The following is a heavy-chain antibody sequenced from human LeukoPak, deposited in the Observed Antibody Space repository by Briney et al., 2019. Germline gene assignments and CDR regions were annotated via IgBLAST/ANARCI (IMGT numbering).Heavy chain of an antibody. CDR1: GYTFTGYY. V-gene: IGHV1-2*02. Sequence: ASVKVSRKASGYTFTGYYMHWVRQAPGQGLEWMGWINPNSGGTNYAQKFRGRVTMTRDTSISTAYMELSRLRSDDTAVYYCARSGYWDWYFDLWGRGTLVTVSS. CDR3: ARSGYWDWYFDL. J-gene: IGHJ2*01. CDR2: INPNSGGT. D-gene: IGHD3-22*01.